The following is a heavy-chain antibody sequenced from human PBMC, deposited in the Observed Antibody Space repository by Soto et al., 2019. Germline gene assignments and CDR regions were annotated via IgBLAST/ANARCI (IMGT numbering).Heavy chain of an antibody. J-gene: IGHJ4*02. Sequence: QRISCMRSGYSFSTYWIAWVRQMPGKGLEWMGIIYPGDSDTRYSPSFQGQVTISADKSISTAYLQWSSLKASDTAMYYCARGGAFCGGDCYSPIDYWGQGTLVTVSS. CDR1: GYSFSTYW. V-gene: IGHV5-51*01. CDR2: IYPGDSDT. CDR3: ARGGAFCGGDCYSPIDY. D-gene: IGHD2-21*02.